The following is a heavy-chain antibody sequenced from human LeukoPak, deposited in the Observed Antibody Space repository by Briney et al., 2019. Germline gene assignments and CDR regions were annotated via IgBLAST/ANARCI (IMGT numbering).Heavy chain of an antibody. CDR1: GGSFTGSGYY. CDR2: VSYSGST. CDR3: ARQVVPGYYDY. Sequence: SETLSLTCTVSGGSFTGSGYYWVWIRQPPGKGLEWVGTVSYSGSTYYNPSLKSRVTTSADTPKKQFSLRLSSVTAADTAVYYCARQVVPGYYDYWGQGILVTVSS. J-gene: IGHJ4*02. V-gene: IGHV4-39*01. D-gene: IGHD3-10*01.